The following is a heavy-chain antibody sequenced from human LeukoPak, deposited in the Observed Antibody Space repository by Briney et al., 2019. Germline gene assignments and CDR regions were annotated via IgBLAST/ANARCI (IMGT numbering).Heavy chain of an antibody. D-gene: IGHD3-3*01. J-gene: IGHJ5*02. CDR1: RVTFSGYA. CDR3: ARDSVAHYDFWSGSIQYNWFDL. V-gene: IGHV1-69*05. CDR2: IIPIFGTA. Sequence: SVKVSRKASRVTFSGYAISWVRQAPGQGLEWMGGIIPIFGTANYAQRFQGRVTITTDESTSTAYMELSSLRSEDTAVYYSARDSVAHYDFWSGSIQYNWFDLWGQGTLVTVSS.